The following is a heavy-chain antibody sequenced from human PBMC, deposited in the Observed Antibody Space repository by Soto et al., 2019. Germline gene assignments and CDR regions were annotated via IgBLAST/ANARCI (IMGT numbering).Heavy chain of an antibody. CDR3: AREPQDTLMANDAFDI. CDR2: VNYRGSA. D-gene: IGHD5-18*01. CDR1: SGSISNTAYY. V-gene: IGHV4-39*02. J-gene: IGHJ3*02. Sequence: QLQLQESGPGLVQPSETLSLTCTVSSGSISNTAYYWDWIRQPPGKGLEWIGSVNYRGSAYYSPSLRRRVSISVDTSKNQFSLRLTSVTAADTAVYYCAREPQDTLMANDAFDIWGQGTMVTVSS.